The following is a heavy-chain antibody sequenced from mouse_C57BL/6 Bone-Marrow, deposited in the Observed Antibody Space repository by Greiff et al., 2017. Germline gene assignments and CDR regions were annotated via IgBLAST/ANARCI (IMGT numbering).Heavy chain of an antibody. CDR2: IDPSDSYT. J-gene: IGHJ4*01. CDR1: GYTFTSYW. CDR3: ARGGNYVGAMDY. Sequence: VQVVESGAELVMPGASVKLSCKASGYTFTSYWMHWVKQRPGQGLEWIGEIDPSDSYTNYNQKFKGKSTLTVDKSSSTAYMQLSSLTSEDSAVYYCARGGNYVGAMDYWGQGTSVTVSS. V-gene: IGHV1-69*01. D-gene: IGHD2-1*01.